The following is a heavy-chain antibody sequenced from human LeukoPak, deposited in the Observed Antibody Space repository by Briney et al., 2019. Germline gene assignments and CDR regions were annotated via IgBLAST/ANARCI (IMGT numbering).Heavy chain of an antibody. CDR3: AKDTGYYYDSSNYLGY. CDR1: GFTFDDYA. D-gene: IGHD3-22*01. J-gene: IGHJ4*02. Sequence: GGSLRLSCAASGFTFDDYAMHWVRQAPGKGLEWVSGISWNSGSIGYADSVKGRFTISRDNAKNSLYLQMNSLRPEDTALYYCAKDTGYYYDSSNYLGYWGQGTLVTVSS. V-gene: IGHV3-9*01. CDR2: ISWNSGSI.